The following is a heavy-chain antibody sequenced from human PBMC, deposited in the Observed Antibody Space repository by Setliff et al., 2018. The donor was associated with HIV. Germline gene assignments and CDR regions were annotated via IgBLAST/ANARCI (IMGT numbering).Heavy chain of an antibody. V-gene: IGHV4-59*11. CDR2: YSGST. D-gene: IGHD1-1*01. Sequence: TLSLTCTVSGGSISSHYWSWIRQPPGKGLEWIGYYSGSTNYNPSLKSRVTISVDTSKNQFSLKLSSVTAADTAVYYCARDAVTGTPGGYYFYYMDVWGKGTTVTV. CDR1: GGSISSHY. J-gene: IGHJ6*03. CDR3: ARDAVTGTPGGYYFYYMDV.